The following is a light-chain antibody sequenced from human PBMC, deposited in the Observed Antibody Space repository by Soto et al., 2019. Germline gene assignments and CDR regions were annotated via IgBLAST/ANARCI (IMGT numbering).Light chain of an antibody. CDR2: STS. CDR3: LRNYGGAHQVV. V-gene: IGLV7-43*01. Sequence: QAVVTQEPSLTVSPGGTVTLTCASSTGAVTSGYYPNWFQQKPGQAPRALIYSTSNKYSWTPARFSGSLLEGKAALTVSGVQPEDEAEYDCLRNYGGAHQVVFGGGTKVTVL. CDR1: TGAVTSGYY. J-gene: IGLJ3*02.